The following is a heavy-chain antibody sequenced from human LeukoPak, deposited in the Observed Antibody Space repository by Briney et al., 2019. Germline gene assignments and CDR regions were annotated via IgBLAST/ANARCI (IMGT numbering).Heavy chain of an antibody. CDR2: INPSGGST. Sequence: GASVKVSCKASGYTFTSYYMHWVRQAPGQGLEWMGIINPSGGSTSYAQKFQGRVTMTRDTSTSTVYMELSSLRSEDTAVYYCARALGWLVLGRYFDYWGQGTLVTVSS. V-gene: IGHV1-46*01. J-gene: IGHJ4*02. CDR1: GYTFTSYY. CDR3: ARALGWLVLGRYFDY. D-gene: IGHD6-19*01.